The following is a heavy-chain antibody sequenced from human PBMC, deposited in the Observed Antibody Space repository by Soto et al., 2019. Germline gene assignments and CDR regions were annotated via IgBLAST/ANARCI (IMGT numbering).Heavy chain of an antibody. CDR2: IIPIFGTA. Sequence: QVQLVQSGAEVKKPGSSVKVSCKASGGTFSSYAISWLRQAPGQGLEWMGGIIPIFGTANYAQKFQGRVTITADKSTSTAYMELSSLRSEDTAVYYCARDPRGYGDYAYFDYWGQGTLVTVSS. J-gene: IGHJ4*02. V-gene: IGHV1-69*06. CDR1: GGTFSSYA. CDR3: ARDPRGYGDYAYFDY. D-gene: IGHD4-17*01.